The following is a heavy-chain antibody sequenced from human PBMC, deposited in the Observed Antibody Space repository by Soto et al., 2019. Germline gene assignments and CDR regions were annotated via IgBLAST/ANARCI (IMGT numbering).Heavy chain of an antibody. J-gene: IGHJ4*02. V-gene: IGHV3-23*01. CDR1: GFTFSSYA. D-gene: IGHD1-20*01. CDR2: INDNDDST. Sequence: PGGSLRLSCAASGFTFSSYAMSWVRQAPGKGLEWVSGINDNDDSTSYADSVKGRFTISRDNSKNTLHLQMNSLRAEDTAVYYCAKPGRYNWYYFDSWGQGTQVTVSS. CDR3: AKPGRYNWYYFDS.